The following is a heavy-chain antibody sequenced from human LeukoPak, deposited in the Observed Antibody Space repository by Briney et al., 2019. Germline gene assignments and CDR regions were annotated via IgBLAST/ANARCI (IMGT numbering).Heavy chain of an antibody. CDR2: IHPGDSDT. J-gene: IGHJ4*02. CDR1: GYMVTNYW. Sequence: GESLKISCKGSGYMVTNYWIGWVRQMPGKGLEWMGIIHPGDSDTRYSPSFQGQVTIPADKSISTAYLQWSSLKASDTAMYYCARHHFPYSSSWYPFDYWGQGTLVTVSS. CDR3: ARHHFPYSSSWYPFDY. V-gene: IGHV5-51*01. D-gene: IGHD6-13*01.